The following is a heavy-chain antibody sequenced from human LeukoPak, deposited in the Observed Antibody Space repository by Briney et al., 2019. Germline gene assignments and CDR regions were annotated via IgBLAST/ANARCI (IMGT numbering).Heavy chain of an antibody. J-gene: IGHJ4*02. CDR1: GYTFTDYH. CDR2: VDPEDGET. D-gene: IGHD2-8*01. V-gene: IGHV1-69-2*01. CDR3: ATLGYCTNGVCYNIDY. Sequence: GASVKISCKVSGYTFTDYHMHWVQQAPGKGLEWMGLVDPEDGETIYAEKFQGRVTITADTSTDTAYMELSSLRSEDTAVYYCATLGYCTNGVCYNIDYWGQGTLVTVSS.